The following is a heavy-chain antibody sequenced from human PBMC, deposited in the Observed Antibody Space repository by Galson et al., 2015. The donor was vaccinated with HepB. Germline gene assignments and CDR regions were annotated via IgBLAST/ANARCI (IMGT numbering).Heavy chain of an antibody. Sequence: QSGAEVKKPGESLKISCKGSGYSFTSYWIGWVRQMPGKGLEWMGIIYPGDSDTRYSPSFQGQVTISADKSISTAYLQWSSLKASDTAMYYCARCPPGYDILTGYYISDYYYGMDVWGQGTTVTVSS. CDR3: ARCPPGYDILTGYYISDYYYGMDV. V-gene: IGHV5-51*01. J-gene: IGHJ6*02. CDR2: IYPGDSDT. CDR1: GYSFTSYW. D-gene: IGHD3-9*01.